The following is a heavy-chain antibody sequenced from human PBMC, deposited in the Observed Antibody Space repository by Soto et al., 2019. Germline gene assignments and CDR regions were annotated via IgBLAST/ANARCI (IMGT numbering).Heavy chain of an antibody. Sequence: QVHLVQSGTEVKKPGSSVKVSCKASGGTFSSSGFSWVRQAPGQGLEWMGMIVPSLDTTNYAQKFQARVTITADEVTSTAYMELRSLRSEDTAVYYCARWPQPRYTADPYAVAVGGQGTRVIVSS. CDR3: ARWPQPRYTADPYAVAV. D-gene: IGHD3-16*02. CDR1: GGTFSSSG. J-gene: IGHJ6*02. CDR2: IVPSLDTT. V-gene: IGHV1-69*11.